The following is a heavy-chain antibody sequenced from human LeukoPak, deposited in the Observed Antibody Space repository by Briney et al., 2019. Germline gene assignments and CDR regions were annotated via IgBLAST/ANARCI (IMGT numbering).Heavy chain of an antibody. CDR3: ARRLSGSGKDI. CDR1: GGSISSYY. D-gene: IGHD1-26*01. CDR2: IYTSGST. J-gene: IGHJ3*02. V-gene: IGHV4-4*09. Sequence: SETPSLTCTVSGGSISSYYWSWIRQPPGKGLEWIGYIYTSGSTNYNPSLKSRVTISVDTSKNQFSLKLSSVTAADTAVYYCARRLSGSGKDIWGQGTMVTVSS.